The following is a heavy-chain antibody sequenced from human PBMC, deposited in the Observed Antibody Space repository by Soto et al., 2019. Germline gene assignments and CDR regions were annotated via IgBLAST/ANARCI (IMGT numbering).Heavy chain of an antibody. V-gene: IGHV3-7*03. CDR3: VPDFWTGDNPLRSTDY. J-gene: IGHJ4*02. CDR1: GFAFSRYW. D-gene: IGHD3-3*01. Sequence: EVQLVESGGGLVQPGGSLRLSCAASGFAFSRYWMSWVRQTPGKGLEWVANIKPDESAEYYGDSVRGRFTISRDNAKNTLFLQMNSLRAEDTAVYYCVPDFWTGDNPLRSTDYWGQGTLVTVSS. CDR2: IKPDESAE.